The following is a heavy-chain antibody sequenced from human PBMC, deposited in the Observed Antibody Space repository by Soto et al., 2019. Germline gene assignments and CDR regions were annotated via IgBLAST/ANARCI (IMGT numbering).Heavy chain of an antibody. CDR3: ARPPYSASYYYFDQ. V-gene: IGHV5-51*01. CDR1: GCSFTSYW. CDR2: IYPGDSDT. J-gene: IGHJ4*02. D-gene: IGHD1-26*01. Sequence: GESLKISCXASGCSFTSYWIGWVRQMPGKGLEWMGIIYPGDSDTIYSPSFQGQVTISADKSISTAYLQWNSLKASDTAMYYCARPPYSASYYYFDQWGQGTPVTVSS.